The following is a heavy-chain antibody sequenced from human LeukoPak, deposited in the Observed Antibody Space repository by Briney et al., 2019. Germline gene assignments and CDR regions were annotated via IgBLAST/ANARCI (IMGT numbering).Heavy chain of an antibody. Sequence: PSETLSLTCAVYGGSFSGYYWSWIRQPPGKGLEWIGEINHSGSTNYNPSLKSRVTISVDTSKNQFSLKLSSVTAADTAVYYCARSIVVVPAAIRLGMDVRGQGTTVTVSS. CDR2: INHSGST. CDR3: ARSIVVVPAAIRLGMDV. D-gene: IGHD2-2*01. J-gene: IGHJ6*02. V-gene: IGHV4-34*01. CDR1: GGSFSGYY.